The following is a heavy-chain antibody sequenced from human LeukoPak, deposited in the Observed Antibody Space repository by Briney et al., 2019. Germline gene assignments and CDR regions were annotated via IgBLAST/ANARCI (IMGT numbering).Heavy chain of an antibody. D-gene: IGHD3-10*01. CDR1: GGSFSGYY. Sequence: SETLSLTCAVYGGSFSGYYWSWIRQPPGKGLEWIGEINHSGSTNYNPSLKTRVTISVDTSKNQFSLKLSSVTAAHTAVYYCARKLVLLWYGELKGYYFDYWGERTLVTVSS. J-gene: IGHJ4*02. V-gene: IGHV4-34*01. CDR3: ARKLVLLWYGELKGYYFDY. CDR2: INHSGST.